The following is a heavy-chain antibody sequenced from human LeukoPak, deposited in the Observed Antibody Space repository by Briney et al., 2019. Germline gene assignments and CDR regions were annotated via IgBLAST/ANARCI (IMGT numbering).Heavy chain of an antibody. J-gene: IGHJ4*02. D-gene: IGHD6-19*01. CDR3: AKGKYSSGGVPDY. V-gene: IGHV3-53*01. CDR2: IYSGGST. Sequence: GGSLRLSCAASGFTVSSNYMSWVRQAPGKGLEWVSVIYSGGSTYYADSVKGRFTVSRDNSKNTLYLQINSLRGEDTAVYYCAKGKYSSGGVPDYWGQGTLVTVSS. CDR1: GFTVSSNY.